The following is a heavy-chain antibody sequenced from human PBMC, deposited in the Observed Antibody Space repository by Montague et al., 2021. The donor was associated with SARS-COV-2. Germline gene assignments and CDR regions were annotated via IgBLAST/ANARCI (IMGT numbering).Heavy chain of an antibody. CDR1: GGSFNTFY. J-gene: IGHJ4*02. V-gene: IGHV4-34*01. Sequence: SETLSLTCVVYGGSFNTFYWSWIRQPPGKGLEWIGEVNFRGRTNYNPSLKSRATISVDKSNNHFSLRLSSVTAADTALYYCVRQGWDSVSLGWWGQGSLVTVSS. CDR3: VRQGWDSVSLGW. CDR2: VNFRGRT. D-gene: IGHD6-19*01.